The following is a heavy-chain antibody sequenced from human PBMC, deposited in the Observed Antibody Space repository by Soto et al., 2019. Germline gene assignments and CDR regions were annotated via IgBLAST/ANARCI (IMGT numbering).Heavy chain of an antibody. V-gene: IGHV4-34*01. D-gene: IGHD6-6*01. Sequence: SETLSLTCAVYGGSFSGYYWSWIRQPPGKGLEWIGEINHSGSTNYNPSLKSRVTISVDTSKNQFPLKLSSVTAADTAVYYCARMRYSSSSGLLYMDICGKGTTVTVSS. J-gene: IGHJ6*03. CDR2: INHSGST. CDR1: GGSFSGYY. CDR3: ARMRYSSSSGLLYMDI.